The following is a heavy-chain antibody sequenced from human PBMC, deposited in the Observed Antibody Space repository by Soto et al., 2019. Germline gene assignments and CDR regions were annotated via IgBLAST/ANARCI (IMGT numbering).Heavy chain of an antibody. CDR1: GFPFDDYA. CDR2: ISWNSGSI. CDR3: AKDGSDYGDYRRYYYYGMDV. V-gene: IGHV3-9*01. D-gene: IGHD4-17*01. Sequence: SLRLSCAASGFPFDDYAMHWVRQAPGKGLEWVSGISWNSGSIGYADSVKGRFTISRDNAKNSLYLQMHSLRAEDTALYYCAKDGSDYGDYRRYYYYGMDVWGQGTTVTVSS. J-gene: IGHJ6*02.